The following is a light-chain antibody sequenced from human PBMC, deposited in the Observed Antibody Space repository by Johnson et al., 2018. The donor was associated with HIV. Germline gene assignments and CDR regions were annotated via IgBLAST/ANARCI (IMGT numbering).Light chain of an antibody. CDR1: SSNIGNNY. J-gene: IGLJ1*01. Sequence: QSVLTQPPSVSAAPGQKVTISCSGSSSNIGNNYVSWYQQLPGTAPKLLIYDNNKRPSGIPDRFSGSKSGTSATLGITGLQTGDAADYYCGTWDSSLSVLYVFGTGTKVTVL. CDR2: DNN. V-gene: IGLV1-51*01. CDR3: GTWDSSLSVLYV.